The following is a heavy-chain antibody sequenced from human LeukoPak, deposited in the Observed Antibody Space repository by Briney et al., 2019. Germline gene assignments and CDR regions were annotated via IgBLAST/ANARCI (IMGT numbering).Heavy chain of an antibody. CDR2: IYYSGST. CDR3: ARLGGYHYDSSGP. Sequence: SETLSLTCTVSGGSISSYYWSWIRQPPGKGLEWIGYIYYSGSTNYNPSLKSRVTISVDTSKNQFSLKLSSVTAADTAVYYCARLGGYHYDSSGPWGQGTLVTVSS. J-gene: IGHJ5*02. V-gene: IGHV4-59*01. D-gene: IGHD3-22*01. CDR1: GGSISSYY.